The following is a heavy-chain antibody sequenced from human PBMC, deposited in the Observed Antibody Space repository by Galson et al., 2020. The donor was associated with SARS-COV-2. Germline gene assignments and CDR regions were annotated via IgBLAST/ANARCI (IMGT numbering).Heavy chain of an antibody. Sequence: GESLKISCKVSGYSITNYWIAWVRQMPGKGLEWMGIIYLADSDTRYSPSFQGQVTISADKSISTAYLQWSSLKASDTAMYYCATNYYDISGYYWRHWFDPGGQGTLVIVSS. CDR3: ATNYYDISGYYWRHWFDP. D-gene: IGHD3-22*01. CDR2: IYLADSDT. CDR1: GYSITNYW. V-gene: IGHV5-51*01. J-gene: IGHJ5*02.